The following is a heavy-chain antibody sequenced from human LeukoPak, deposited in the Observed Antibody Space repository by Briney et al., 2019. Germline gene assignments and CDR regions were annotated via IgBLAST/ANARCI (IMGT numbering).Heavy chain of an antibody. D-gene: IGHD5-12*01. Sequence: GGSLRLSCAASGFTFSDYWMSWVRQAPGKGLEWVANIKKDGSEKNYVDSVKGRFTISRDNAKNSLYLQMNSLRAEDTAVYYCARDSGYDSYFDYWGQGTLVTVSS. V-gene: IGHV3-7*01. CDR1: GFTFSDYW. CDR3: ARDSGYDSYFDY. CDR2: IKKDGSEK. J-gene: IGHJ4*02.